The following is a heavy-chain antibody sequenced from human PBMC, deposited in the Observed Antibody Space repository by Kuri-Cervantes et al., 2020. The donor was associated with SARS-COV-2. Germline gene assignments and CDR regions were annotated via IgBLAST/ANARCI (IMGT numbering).Heavy chain of an antibody. J-gene: IGHJ4*02. D-gene: IGHD7-27*01. Sequence: GESLKISCAASGFTFSSYGMHWVRQAPSKGLKWVAVIWYDGSNKYYADSVKGRFTISRDNAKNSLYLQMNSLRAEDTAVYYCAELGMGPVDYWGQGTLVTVSS. CDR3: AELGMGPVDY. V-gene: IGHV3-33*06. CDR1: GFTFSSYG. CDR2: IWYDGSNK.